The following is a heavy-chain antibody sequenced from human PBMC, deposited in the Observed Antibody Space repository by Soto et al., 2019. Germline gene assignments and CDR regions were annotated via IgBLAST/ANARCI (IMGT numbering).Heavy chain of an antibody. CDR2: ISYDGSNK. CDR1: GFTFSSYA. Sequence: LRLSCAASGFTFSSYAMHWVRQAPGKGLEWVAVISYDGSNKYYADSVKGRFTISRDNSKNTLYLQMNSLRAEDTAVYYCAKDCRDSYGYNWFDPWGQGTLVTASS. CDR3: AKDCRDSYGYNWFDP. J-gene: IGHJ5*02. V-gene: IGHV3-30*18. D-gene: IGHD5-18*01.